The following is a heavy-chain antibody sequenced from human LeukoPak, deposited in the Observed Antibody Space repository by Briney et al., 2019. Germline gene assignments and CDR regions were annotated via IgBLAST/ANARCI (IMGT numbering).Heavy chain of an antibody. Sequence: PETLSLTCAVSVYSISSGYYWGWIRQPPGKGLEWIGSIYHSGSTYYNPSLKSRVTISVDTSKNQFSLKLSSVTAADTAVYYCARAPRVYCSGGSCPPDAFDIWGQGTMVTVSS. J-gene: IGHJ3*02. V-gene: IGHV4-38-2*01. CDR2: IYHSGST. D-gene: IGHD2-15*01. CDR3: ARAPRVYCSGGSCPPDAFDI. CDR1: VYSISSGYY.